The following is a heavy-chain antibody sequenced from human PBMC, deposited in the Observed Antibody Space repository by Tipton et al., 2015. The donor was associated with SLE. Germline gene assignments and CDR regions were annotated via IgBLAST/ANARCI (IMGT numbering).Heavy chain of an antibody. J-gene: IGHJ4*02. CDR3: ARKWARSAIYYFDQ. D-gene: IGHD5-12*01. CDR1: GYTFTDYH. V-gene: IGHV1-2*02. CDR2: INPNSGGT. Sequence: EVKMPGASVKVSCKASGYTFTDYHMHWVRQAPGQGLEWMGWINPNSGGTNYAQKFQGRVTMTRDTSIATAYMELNRLTSDDTAVYYCARKWARSAIYYFDQWGQGTLVTVSS.